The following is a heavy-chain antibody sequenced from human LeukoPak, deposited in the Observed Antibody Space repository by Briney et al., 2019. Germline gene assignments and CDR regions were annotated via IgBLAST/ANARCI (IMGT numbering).Heavy chain of an antibody. CDR3: AKGPLRGTAAAIDY. J-gene: IGHJ4*02. CDR2: INHSGST. D-gene: IGHD2-2*01. V-gene: IGHV4-34*01. CDR1: GGSFSYYY. Sequence: SETLSLTCAVYGGSFSYYYWSWIRQPPGKGLEWIGEINHSGSTNYNPSLKSRVTISVDTSKNQFSLKLSSVTAADTAVYYCAKGPLRGTAAAIDYWGQGTLVTVSS.